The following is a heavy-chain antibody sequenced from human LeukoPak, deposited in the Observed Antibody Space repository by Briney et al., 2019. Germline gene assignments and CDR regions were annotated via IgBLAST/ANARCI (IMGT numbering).Heavy chain of an antibody. CDR1: GGSITIGSHY. Sequence: SETLSLSCIVSGGSITIGSHYWGWIRQPPGKGLEWTGSMHYSGITYYNPSLTSRVTISVDTSKNQFSLRLTSVTAADTAVYYCARYPYSDSGVWQAFDYWGQGTLVTVSS. D-gene: IGHD5-12*01. V-gene: IGHV4-39*01. CDR2: MHYSGIT. CDR3: ARYPYSDSGVWQAFDY. J-gene: IGHJ4*02.